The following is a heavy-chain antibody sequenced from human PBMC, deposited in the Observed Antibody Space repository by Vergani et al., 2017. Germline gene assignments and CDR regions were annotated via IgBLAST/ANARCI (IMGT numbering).Heavy chain of an antibody. CDR1: GFTFSTYS. Sequence: EVQLVESGGGLVKPGGSLRLSCAASGFTFSTYSMNWFRQAPGKGLEWVSSISSSSSYIYFADSVKGRFAISRDNAKNSLYLQMNSLRAEDTAVYYCARDRDLMDVWGQGTTVTVSS. J-gene: IGHJ6*02. CDR2: ISSSSSYI. CDR3: ARDRDLMDV. D-gene: IGHD3-10*01. V-gene: IGHV3-21*01.